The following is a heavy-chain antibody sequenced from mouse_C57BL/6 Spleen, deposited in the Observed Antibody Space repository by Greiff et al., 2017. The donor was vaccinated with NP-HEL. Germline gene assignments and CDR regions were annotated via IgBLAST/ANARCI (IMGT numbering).Heavy chain of an antibody. V-gene: IGHV1-80*01. CDR1: GYAFSSYW. Sequence: QVHVKQSGAELVKPGASVKISCKASGYAFSSYWMNWVKQRPGKGLEWIGQIYPGDGDTNYNGKFKGKATLTADKSSSTAYMQLSSLTSEDSAVYFCARPYYDYSWFAYWGQGTLVTVSA. CDR2: IYPGDGDT. CDR3: ARPYYDYSWFAY. J-gene: IGHJ3*01. D-gene: IGHD2-4*01.